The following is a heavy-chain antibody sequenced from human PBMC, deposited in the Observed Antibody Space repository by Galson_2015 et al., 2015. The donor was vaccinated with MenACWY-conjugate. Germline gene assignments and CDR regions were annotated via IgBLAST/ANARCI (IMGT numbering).Heavy chain of an antibody. CDR3: ARDSYGYPLDFDY. V-gene: IGHV3-21*01. CDR1: GFTFSSYS. D-gene: IGHD5-18*01. CDR2: ISSSSSYI. J-gene: IGHJ4*02. Sequence: SLRLSCAASGFTFSSYSMNWVRQAPGKGLEWVSSISSSSSYIYYTDSVKGRFTISRDNAKNSLYLQMNSLRAEDTAVYYCARDSYGYPLDFDYWGQGTLDTVSS.